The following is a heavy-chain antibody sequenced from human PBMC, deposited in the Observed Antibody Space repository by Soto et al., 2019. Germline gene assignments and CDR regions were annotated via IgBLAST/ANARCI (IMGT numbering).Heavy chain of an antibody. Sequence: GASVKVSCKASGGTFSSYAISWVRQAPGQGLEWMGGIIPIFGTANYAQKFQGRVTITADKSTSTAYMELSSLRSEDTAVYYCASSTINYDSSGYGSLDRWGQGTLVTVSS. J-gene: IGHJ5*02. V-gene: IGHV1-69*06. CDR3: ASSTINYDSSGYGSLDR. CDR1: GGTFSSYA. D-gene: IGHD3-22*01. CDR2: IIPIFGTA.